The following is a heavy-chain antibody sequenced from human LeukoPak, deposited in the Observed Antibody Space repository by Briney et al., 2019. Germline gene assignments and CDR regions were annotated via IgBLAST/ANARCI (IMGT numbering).Heavy chain of an antibody. CDR1: GYSFTSYW. J-gene: IGHJ4*02. Sequence: GESLQISCKGSGYSFTSYWIGWVRQMPGKGLEWMGIIYPGDSDTRYSPSFQGQVTISADKSISTAYLQRSSLKASDTAMYYCARQVWHSSSWTPFDYWGQGTLVTVSS. D-gene: IGHD6-13*01. CDR3: ARQVWHSSSWTPFDY. CDR2: IYPGDSDT. V-gene: IGHV5-51*01.